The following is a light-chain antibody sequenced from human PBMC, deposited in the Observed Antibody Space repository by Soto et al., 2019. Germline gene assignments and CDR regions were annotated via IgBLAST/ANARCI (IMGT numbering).Light chain of an antibody. CDR2: KAS. V-gene: IGKV1-5*03. J-gene: IGKJ5*01. Sequence: DIQMTQSPSTLSASVGDRVTITCRGSQSMNIWLAWYQQKPGKAPKLLIYKASSLETGVPSRFSGSGFGTEFTLTISSLQPDDFATYYCQQYNSYSGTFGQGTRLEIK. CDR1: QSMNIW. CDR3: QQYNSYSGT.